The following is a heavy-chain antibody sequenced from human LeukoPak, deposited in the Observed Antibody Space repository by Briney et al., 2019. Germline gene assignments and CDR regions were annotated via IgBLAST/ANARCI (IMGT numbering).Heavy chain of an antibody. J-gene: IGHJ5*02. V-gene: IGHV4-59*08. D-gene: IGHD6-13*01. CDR1: GGSSRNYY. CDR3: ARQTSWYFDP. Sequence: SETLSLTCTGSGGSSRNYYWSWIRQPPGKGLEWIGYIYYSGTGSNYNPYLKSRVTISVDTSKNQFSLKLTSVTAADTAVYYCARQTSWYFDPWGQGTLVTVSS. CDR2: IYYSGTGS.